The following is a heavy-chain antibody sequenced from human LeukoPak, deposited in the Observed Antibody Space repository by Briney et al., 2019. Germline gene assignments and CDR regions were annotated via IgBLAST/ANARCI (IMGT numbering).Heavy chain of an antibody. J-gene: IGHJ4*02. CDR3: ARGGDWLFDY. D-gene: IGHD2-21*02. CDR2: IYFSGNT. CDR1: GGSISSYY. V-gene: IGHV4-59*01. Sequence: SETLSLTCTVSGGSISSYYWSWIRQPPGKGLEWIGYIYFSGNTVCNPSVKSRVTISVDTSKNQFSLKLNSVTAADTAVYYCARGGDWLFDYWGQGILVTVSS.